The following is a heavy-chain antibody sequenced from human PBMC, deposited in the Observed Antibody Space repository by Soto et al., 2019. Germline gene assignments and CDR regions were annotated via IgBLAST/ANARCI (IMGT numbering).Heavy chain of an antibody. CDR2: ISYDGSNK. CDR3: AREKYGSGSYLQYYYYYGMDV. CDR1: GFTFSSYA. Sequence: GGSLRLSCAASGFTFSSYAMHWVRQAPGKGLEWVAVISYDGSNKYYADSVKGRFTISRDNSKNTLYLQMNSLRAEDTAVYYCAREKYGSGSYLQYYYYYGMDVWGQGTTGTVSS. V-gene: IGHV3-30-3*01. D-gene: IGHD3-10*01. J-gene: IGHJ6*02.